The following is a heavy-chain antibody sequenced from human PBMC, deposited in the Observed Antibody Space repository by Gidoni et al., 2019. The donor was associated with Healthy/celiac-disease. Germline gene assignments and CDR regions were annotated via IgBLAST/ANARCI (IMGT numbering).Heavy chain of an antibody. J-gene: IGHJ4*02. CDR1: GGSISSYY. CDR2: IDYSGST. D-gene: IGHD2-15*01. Sequence: QVQLQESGPGLVKPSETLSLTCTVSGGSISSYYWSWIRQPPGKGLEWIGYIDYSGSTNYNPSLKSRVTISVDTSKNQFSLKLSSVTAADTAVYYCARGDCSGGSCYLPGYWGQGTLVTVSS. V-gene: IGHV4-59*01. CDR3: ARGDCSGGSCYLPGY.